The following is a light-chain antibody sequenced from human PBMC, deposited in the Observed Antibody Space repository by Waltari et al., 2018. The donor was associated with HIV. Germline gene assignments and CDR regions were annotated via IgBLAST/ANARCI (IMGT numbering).Light chain of an antibody. CDR2: NNN. CDR3: AAWDDSLNGYV. J-gene: IGLJ1*01. Sequence: SVLTQPPSVSGAPGQTITISCTGSSSNIGASYDLHWYQHLPGTAPKLLIYNNNQRPSGVPDRFSGSKSGTSASLAISGLQSEDEADYYCAAWDDSLNGYVFGTGTKVTVL. V-gene: IGLV1-40*01. CDR1: SSNIGASYD.